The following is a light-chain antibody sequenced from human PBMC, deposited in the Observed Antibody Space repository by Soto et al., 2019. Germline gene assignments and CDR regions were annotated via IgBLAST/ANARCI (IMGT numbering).Light chain of an antibody. CDR2: GAS. CDR1: QSVSSSY. V-gene: IGKV3-20*01. Sequence: IVLTQSPGTLSLSPGERATLSCRASQSVSSSYLAWYQQKPGQAPRLLIYGASSRATGIPDRFSGTGSGTDFTLTISRLEPEDFAVYYCQQYGSSLITSGQGTRLVIK. J-gene: IGKJ5*01. CDR3: QQYGSSLIT.